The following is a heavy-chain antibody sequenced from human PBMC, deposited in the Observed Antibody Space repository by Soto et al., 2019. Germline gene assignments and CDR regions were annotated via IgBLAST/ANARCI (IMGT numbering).Heavy chain of an antibody. CDR1: FYSISNSDNY. CDR3: ARRPRGVAVDF. D-gene: IGHD3-10*01. J-gene: IGHJ4*02. CDR2: IYYSGST. Sequence: SESLSLTCTVSFYSISNSDNYWGWIRQPPGKGLEWIGSIYYSGSTNDNPSLKSRVTISADTSKNQFSLKLRSVTAADTAVYYCARRPRGVAVDFWRQGTLVTVSS. V-gene: IGHV4-39*01.